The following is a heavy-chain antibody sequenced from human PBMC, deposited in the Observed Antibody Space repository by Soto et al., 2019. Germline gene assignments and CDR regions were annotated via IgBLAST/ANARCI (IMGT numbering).Heavy chain of an antibody. J-gene: IGHJ3*02. V-gene: IGHV6-1*01. CDR2: TYYRSKWYN. Sequence: SQTLSLTCASSGDSVSSNSAAWNWIRQSPSRGLEWLGRTYYRSKWYNNYAVSVKSRITINPDTSKNQFSLQLTYVTPEDTSLYYFAREDLGWLYGLAFDIWGQGTMVTVSS. CDR3: AREDLGWLYGLAFDI. CDR1: GDSVSSNSAA. D-gene: IGHD2-21*01.